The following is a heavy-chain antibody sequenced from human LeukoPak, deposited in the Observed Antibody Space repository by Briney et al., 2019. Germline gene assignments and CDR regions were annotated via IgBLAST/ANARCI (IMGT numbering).Heavy chain of an antibody. V-gene: IGHV3-21*01. D-gene: IGHD2-8*01. CDR1: GFTFSSYN. CDR2: IVGSGISI. CDR3: ASQMGLEY. Sequence: GGSLRLSCAASGFTFSSYNMHWVRQAPGKGLEWVSSIVGSGISIYYADSVKSRFTISRDNAKNSLSLQMSSLRAEDTAVYCCASQMGLEYWGQGALVTVSS. J-gene: IGHJ4*02.